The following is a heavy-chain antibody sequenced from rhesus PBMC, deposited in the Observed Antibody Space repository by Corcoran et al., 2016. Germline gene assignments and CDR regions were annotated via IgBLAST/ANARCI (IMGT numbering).Heavy chain of an antibody. V-gene: IGHV3S42*01. CDR1: GFTFSSYW. CDR2: IDSGGGST. Sequence: EVQLVESGGGLAKPGGSLRLSCAASGFTFSSYWMNWVRQTPGKGLEWISAIDSGGGSTYYADSGKGRFTISRDNAKNTLSLQMNSLRAEDTAVYYCAKVGGSWGYWGQGVLVTVSS. CDR3: AKVGGSWGY. J-gene: IGHJ4*01. D-gene: IGHD6-25*01.